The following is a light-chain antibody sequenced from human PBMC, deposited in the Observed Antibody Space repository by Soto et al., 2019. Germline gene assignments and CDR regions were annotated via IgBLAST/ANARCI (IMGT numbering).Light chain of an antibody. Sequence: QSVLTQPPSVSGAPGQTVTISCSGSSSNIGAGYDVHWYQQLPGKVPKLVIYDTFNRPSGVPDRFSGSKSVTSASLAITGLQAEDEADYYCQAYDNSLGVSVLFGGGTKVTVL. CDR1: SSNIGAGYD. CDR2: DTF. V-gene: IGLV1-40*01. CDR3: QAYDNSLGVSVL. J-gene: IGLJ3*02.